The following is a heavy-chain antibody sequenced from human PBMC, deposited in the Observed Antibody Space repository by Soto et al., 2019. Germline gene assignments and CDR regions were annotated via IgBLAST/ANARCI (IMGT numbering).Heavy chain of an antibody. Sequence: SVKVSCKASGGTFSSYAISWVRQAPGQGLEWMGGIIPIFGTANYAQKFRGRVTITADESTSTAYMELSSLRSEDTAVYYCARGEDIVVVVAVPDYYYGMDVWGQGTTVTVSS. J-gene: IGHJ6*02. CDR1: GGTFSSYA. V-gene: IGHV1-69*13. D-gene: IGHD2-15*01. CDR3: ARGEDIVVVVAVPDYYYGMDV. CDR2: IIPIFGTA.